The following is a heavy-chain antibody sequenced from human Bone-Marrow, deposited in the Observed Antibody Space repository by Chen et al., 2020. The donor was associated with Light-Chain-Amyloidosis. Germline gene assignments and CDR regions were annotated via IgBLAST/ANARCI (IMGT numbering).Heavy chain of an antibody. D-gene: IGHD7-27*01. CDR2: IYHSGST. J-gene: IGHJ3*02. Sequence: HVQLQESGPGLVKPSETLSFTCAVSGYSISSGYYWGWIRPPPGKGLEWIGSIYHSGSTYYNPSLKSRVTISVDTSKNQFSLKLSSVTAADTAVYYCARDLNWGWTFGAFDIWGQGTMVTVSS. CDR1: GYSISSGYY. CDR3: ARDLNWGWTFGAFDI. V-gene: IGHV4-38-2*02.